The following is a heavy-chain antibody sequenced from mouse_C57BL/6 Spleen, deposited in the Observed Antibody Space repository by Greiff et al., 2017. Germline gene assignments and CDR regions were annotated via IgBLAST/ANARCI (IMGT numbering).Heavy chain of an antibody. V-gene: IGHV5-12*01. CDR1: GFTFSDYY. CDR2: ISNGGGST. Sequence: EVQVVESGGGLVQPGGSLKLSCAASGFTFSDYYMYWVRQTPEKRLEWVAYISNGGGSTYYPDNVTGRFTISRDNAKNHLYLQMSRLKSEDTAMYYCARQGYSIYAMDYWGQGTSVTVSS. CDR3: ARQGYSIYAMDY. J-gene: IGHJ4*01. D-gene: IGHD2-5*01.